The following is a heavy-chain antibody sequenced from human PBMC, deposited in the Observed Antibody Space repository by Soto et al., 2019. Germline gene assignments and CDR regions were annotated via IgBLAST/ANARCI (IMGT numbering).Heavy chain of an antibody. CDR3: AKRYYDFWSGYYGTFDY. CDR1: GFTFSSYG. CDR2: ISYDGSNK. J-gene: IGHJ4*02. Sequence: GGSLRLSCVASGFTFSSYGMHLVRQAPGKGLEWVAVISYDGSNKYYADSVKGRFTISRDNSKNTLYLQMNSLRAEDTAVYYCAKRYYDFWSGYYGTFDYWGQGTLVTVSS. D-gene: IGHD3-3*01. V-gene: IGHV3-30*18.